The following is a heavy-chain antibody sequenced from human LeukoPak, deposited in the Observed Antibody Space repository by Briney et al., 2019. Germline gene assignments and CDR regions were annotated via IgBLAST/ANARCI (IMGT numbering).Heavy chain of an antibody. CDR1: GFTFSSYA. Sequence: GGSLRLSCAASGFTFSSYAMSWVRQAPGKGLEWVSAISGSGGSTYYADSVKGRFTISRDNSKNTLYLQTNSLRAEDTAVYYCAKDQGWLQFYFDYWGQGTLVTVSS. J-gene: IGHJ4*02. CDR2: ISGSGGST. V-gene: IGHV3-23*01. D-gene: IGHD5-24*01. CDR3: AKDQGWLQFYFDY.